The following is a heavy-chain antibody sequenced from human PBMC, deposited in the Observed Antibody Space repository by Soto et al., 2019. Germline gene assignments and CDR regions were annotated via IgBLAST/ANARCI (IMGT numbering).Heavy chain of an antibody. Sequence: GASVKVSCKASGYTFTSYAMHWVRQAPGERLEWMGWINAGNGNTKYSQKFQGRVTITRDTSASTAYMELSSLRSEDTAVYYCASHYDSSGYTPYYYGMEVWGQGTTVTVSS. J-gene: IGHJ6*02. CDR1: GYTFTSYA. V-gene: IGHV1-3*01. CDR3: ASHYDSSGYTPYYYGMEV. D-gene: IGHD3-22*01. CDR2: INAGNGNT.